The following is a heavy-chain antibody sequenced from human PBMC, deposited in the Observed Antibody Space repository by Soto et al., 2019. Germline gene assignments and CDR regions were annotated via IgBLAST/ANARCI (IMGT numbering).Heavy chain of an antibody. CDR1: GYTLTELS. CDR3: ATYYYDSSGYYYGVYYFDY. CDR2: FDPEDGET. V-gene: IGHV1-24*01. J-gene: IGHJ4*02. Sequence: GASVKVSCKVSGYTLTELSMHWVRQAPGKGLEWMGGFDPEDGETIYAQKFQGRVTMTEDTSTDTAYMELSSLRSEDTAVYYCATYYYDSSGYYYGVYYFDYWGQGTLVTVSS. D-gene: IGHD3-22*01.